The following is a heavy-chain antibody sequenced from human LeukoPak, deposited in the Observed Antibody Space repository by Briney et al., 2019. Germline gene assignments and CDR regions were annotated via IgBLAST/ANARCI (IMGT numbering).Heavy chain of an antibody. CDR2: INPNSGGT. CDR1: GYTFTGYY. Sequence: ASVKVSCKASGYTFTGYYMHWVRQAPGQGLEWMGWINPNSGGTNYAQKFQGRVTMTRDTSISTAYMELSRLRSDDTAVYYCAREGNDILTGSTNALGAFDIWGQGTMVTVSS. CDR3: AREGNDILTGSTNALGAFDI. D-gene: IGHD3-9*01. J-gene: IGHJ3*02. V-gene: IGHV1-2*02.